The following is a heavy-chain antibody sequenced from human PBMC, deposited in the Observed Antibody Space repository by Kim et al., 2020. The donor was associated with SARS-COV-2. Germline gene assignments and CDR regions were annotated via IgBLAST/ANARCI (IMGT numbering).Heavy chain of an antibody. D-gene: IGHD3-10*01. V-gene: IGHV1-69*06. CDR3: ARVVGEGHIFTMVRGVTGLNWFDP. J-gene: IGHJ5*02. CDR2: IIPIFGTA. CDR1: GGTFSSYA. Sequence: SVKVSCKASGGTFSSYAISWVRQAPGQGLEWMGGIIPIFGTANYAQKFQGRVTITADKSTSTAYMELSSLRSEDTAVYYCARVVGEGHIFTMVRGVTGLNWFDPWGQGTLVTVSS.